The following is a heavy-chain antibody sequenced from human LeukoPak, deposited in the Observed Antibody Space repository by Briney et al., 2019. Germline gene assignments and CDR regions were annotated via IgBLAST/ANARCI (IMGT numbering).Heavy chain of an antibody. V-gene: IGHV3-7*03. CDR1: GFTFSDYA. J-gene: IGHJ3*01. D-gene: IGHD3-10*01. CDR3: ARDFPGIGRGTFDF. CDR2: INQDGSDM. Sequence: SGGSLRLSCAASGFTFSDYAMNWVRLTPGKGLEWVAKINQDGSDMYYVDSVKGRFFVSRDNARNLVYLQMNSLRVDDTAVYYCARDFPGIGRGTFDFWGQGTIIIVSS.